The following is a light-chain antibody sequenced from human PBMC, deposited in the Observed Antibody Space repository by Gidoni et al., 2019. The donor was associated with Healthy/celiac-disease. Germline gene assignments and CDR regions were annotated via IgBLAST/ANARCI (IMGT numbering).Light chain of an antibody. Sequence: SYVLTQRHSVSVAPGQTARITCGGNNIGSKSVHWYQQKPGQAPVLVVYDGSDRPSGIPERFSGSNSGNTATLTISRVEAGDEADYYCQVWDSSSDHWVFGGVTKLTVL. CDR1: NIGSKS. CDR2: DGS. J-gene: IGLJ3*02. V-gene: IGLV3-21*02. CDR3: QVWDSSSDHWV.